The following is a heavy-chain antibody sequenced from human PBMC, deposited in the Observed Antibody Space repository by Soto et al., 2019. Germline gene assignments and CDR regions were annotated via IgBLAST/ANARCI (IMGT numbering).Heavy chain of an antibody. CDR2: IYSGGST. CDR3: ASVPRKQLVLDY. Sequence: GSLRLSCAASGFTVSSNYMSWVRQAPGKGLEWVSVIYSGGSTYYADSVKGRFTISRDNSKNTLYLQMNSLRAEDTAVYYCASVPRKQLVLDYWGQGTLVTVSS. CDR1: GFTVSSNY. J-gene: IGHJ4*02. D-gene: IGHD6-13*01. V-gene: IGHV3-66*01.